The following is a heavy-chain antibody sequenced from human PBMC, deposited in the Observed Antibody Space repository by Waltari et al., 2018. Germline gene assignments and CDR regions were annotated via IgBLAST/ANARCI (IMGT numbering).Heavy chain of an antibody. CDR3: ARGGGGATINY. J-gene: IGHJ4*02. CDR2: IIPTFGTA. Sequence: QVQLVQSGAEVKKPGSSVKVSCKASGGTFSSYAISWVRQAPGQGLEWMGGIIPTFGTANYEQKFQGRVTMTRDTSISTAYMELSRLRSDDTAVYYCARGGGGATINYWGQGTLVTVSS. D-gene: IGHD1-26*01. V-gene: IGHV1-69*05. CDR1: GGTFSSYA.